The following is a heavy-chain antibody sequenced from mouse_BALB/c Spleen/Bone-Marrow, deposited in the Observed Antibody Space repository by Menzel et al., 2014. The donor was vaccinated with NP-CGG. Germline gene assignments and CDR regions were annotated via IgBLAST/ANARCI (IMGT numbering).Heavy chain of an antibody. V-gene: IGHV1S22*01. Sequence: LVESGSELVRPGASVKLSCKASGYTFTSYWMHWVRQRPGQGLEWIGNIYPGSGSNNYDEKFKSKATLTVDTSSSTAYMQLSSLTSEDSAVYYCTRGDLRYAMDYWGQGTSVTVSS. CDR3: TRGDLRYAMDY. CDR2: IYPGSGSN. J-gene: IGHJ4*01. CDR1: GYTFTSYW. D-gene: IGHD6-1*01.